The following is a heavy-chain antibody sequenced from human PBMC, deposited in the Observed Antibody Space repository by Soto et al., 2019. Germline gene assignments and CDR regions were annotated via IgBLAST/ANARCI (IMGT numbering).Heavy chain of an antibody. Sequence: QVQLVQSGAEVKKPGASVKVSCKASGSTFTSYYMHWVRQAPGQGLEWMGIINPSAGSTSYAQKFQGRVNMTRHTSTSTVHIELSSLRSEDTAVYYCARDKGGTGTYYDYLGQGTLVTVSS. CDR1: GSTFTSYY. V-gene: IGHV1-46*01. CDR2: INPSAGST. J-gene: IGHJ4*02. D-gene: IGHD1-1*01. CDR3: ARDKGGTGTYYDY.